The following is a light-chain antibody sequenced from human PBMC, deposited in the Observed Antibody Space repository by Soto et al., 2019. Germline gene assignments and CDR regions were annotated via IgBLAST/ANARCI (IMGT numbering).Light chain of an antibody. J-gene: IGKJ4*01. CDR1: QSLSDR. CDR2: DAS. V-gene: IGKV3-11*01. CDR3: HQRNFRPEVT. Sequence: EIVLTQSPATLSLSPGERATLSCRASQSLSDRLAWYQQKPGQAPRLLIFDASNRATGIPRRFSGSGSGTDFTLTISSLEPDDFATYYCHQRNFRPEVTFGGGTKVE.